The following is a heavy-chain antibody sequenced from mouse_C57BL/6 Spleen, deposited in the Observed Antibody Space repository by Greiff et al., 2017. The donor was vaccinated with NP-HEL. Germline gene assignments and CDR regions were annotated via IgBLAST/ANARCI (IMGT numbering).Heavy chain of an antibody. D-gene: IGHD2-4*01. CDR3: AIYDYDERFAY. J-gene: IGHJ3*01. CDR2: IDPEAGDT. CDR1: GFNIKDYY. Sequence: VQLQQSGAELVKPGASVKLSCTASGFNIKDYYMHWVKQRTEQGLEWIGRIDPEAGDTKYAPKFQGKATITADTSSNTAYLQLSSLTSEDSAVYSCAIYDYDERFAYWGQGTLVTVSA. V-gene: IGHV14-2*01.